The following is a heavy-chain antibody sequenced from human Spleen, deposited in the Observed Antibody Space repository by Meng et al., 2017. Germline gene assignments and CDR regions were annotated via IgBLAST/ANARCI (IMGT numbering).Heavy chain of an antibody. CDR2: INADGSDT. J-gene: IGHJ1*01. D-gene: IGHD3-22*01. CDR3: ARVGYYDSSNYYAYFQH. V-gene: IGHV3-74*01. Sequence: GESLKISCAASGFTFSSHWMHWVRQAPGKGLVWVSRINADGSDTSYADSVKGRFTISRDNAKNTLYLQMNSLRAEDTAVYYCARVGYYDSSNYYAYFQHWGQGTLVTVSS. CDR1: GFTFSSHW.